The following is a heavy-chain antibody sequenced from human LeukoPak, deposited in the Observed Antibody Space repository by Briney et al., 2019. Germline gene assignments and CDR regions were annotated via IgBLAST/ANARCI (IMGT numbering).Heavy chain of an antibody. Sequence: TSETLSLTCTVSGGSISSYYWSWIRQPPGKGLEWIGEINHSGSTNYNPSLKSRVTISVDTSKNQLSLKLSSVTAADTAVYYCARRGQTGTTGQSFHIWGQGTVVSVSS. J-gene: IGHJ3*02. CDR3: ARRGQTGTTGQSFHI. D-gene: IGHD1/OR15-1a*01. CDR2: INHSGST. CDR1: GGSISSYY. V-gene: IGHV4-34*01.